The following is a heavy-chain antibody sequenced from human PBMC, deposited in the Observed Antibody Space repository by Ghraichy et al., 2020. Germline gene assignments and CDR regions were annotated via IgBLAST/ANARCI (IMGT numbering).Heavy chain of an antibody. CDR3: ASGGWNYYVMDV. D-gene: IGHD2-15*01. CDR2: IYYSGST. CDR1: GGSISSYY. Sequence: SCTVSGGSISSYYWSWIRQPPGKGLEWIGYIYYSGSTNYNPSLKSRVTISVDTSKNQFSLKLSSVTAADTAVYYCASGGWNYYVMDVWGQGTTVTVSS. J-gene: IGHJ6*02. V-gene: IGHV4-59*01.